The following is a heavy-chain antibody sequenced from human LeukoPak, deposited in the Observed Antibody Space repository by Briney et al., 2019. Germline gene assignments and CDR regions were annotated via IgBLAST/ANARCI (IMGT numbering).Heavy chain of an antibody. CDR2: IIPILGEP. CDR3: ARKGGLGTYGIFDY. V-gene: IGHV1-69*02. J-gene: IGHJ4*02. CDR1: GGTFISYT. Sequence: SVKVSCKASGGTFISYTINSVRQAPGQGLEWMGRIIPILGEPDYAQKFQGRVTITADMSTSTDYMELSSLRYEDMAVYYCARKGGLGTYGIFDYWGQGTLVTVSS. D-gene: IGHD3-10*01.